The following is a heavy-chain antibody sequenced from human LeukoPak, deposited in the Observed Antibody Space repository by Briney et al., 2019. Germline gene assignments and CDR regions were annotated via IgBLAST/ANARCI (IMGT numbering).Heavy chain of an antibody. CDR3: AREQFSHTSNFFDN. CDR1: GFMFDDYA. CDR2: ISGDAVSS. D-gene: IGHD5-24*01. Sequence: PGGSPRLSCAASGFMFDDYAMHWVRRVPGRGLEWVSLISGDAVSSFYADSVRGRFTISRDNNNNSLSLQMHSLTSEGTAFYYCAREQFSHTSNFFDNWGQGILVTVSS. J-gene: IGHJ4*02. V-gene: IGHV3-43*02.